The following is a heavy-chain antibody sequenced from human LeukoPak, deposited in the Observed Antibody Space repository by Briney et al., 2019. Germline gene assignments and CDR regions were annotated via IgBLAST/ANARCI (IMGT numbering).Heavy chain of an antibody. CDR1: GYTFTGYY. Sequence: GASVKVSCKASGYTFTGYYMHWVRQAPGQGLEWMGWINPNSGGTNYAQKSQGRVTMTRDTSISTAYMELSRLRSDDTAVYYCARDPTRIAAAGIPLRIFDYWGQGTLVTVSS. CDR3: ARDPTRIAAAGIPLRIFDY. J-gene: IGHJ4*02. V-gene: IGHV1-2*02. D-gene: IGHD6-13*01. CDR2: INPNSGGT.